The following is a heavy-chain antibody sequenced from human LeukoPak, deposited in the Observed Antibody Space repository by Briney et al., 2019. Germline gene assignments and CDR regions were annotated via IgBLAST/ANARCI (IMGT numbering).Heavy chain of an antibody. J-gene: IGHJ6*03. CDR3: ARVLVDYGSGSYGYYYYYYMDV. Sequence: SETLSLTCTVSGGSISSGSYYWSWIRQPAGKGLEWIGRIYTSGSTNYNPSLKSRVTISADTSKNQFSLKLSSVTAADTAVYYCARVLVDYGSGSYGYYYYYYMDVWGKGTTVTISS. D-gene: IGHD3-10*01. CDR2: IYTSGST. V-gene: IGHV4-61*02. CDR1: GGSISSGSYY.